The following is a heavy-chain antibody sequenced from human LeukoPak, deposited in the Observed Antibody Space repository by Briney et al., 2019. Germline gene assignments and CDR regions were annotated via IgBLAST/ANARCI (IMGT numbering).Heavy chain of an antibody. CDR2: TYYSGST. CDR3: ARVRDAHFDY. Sequence: PSETLSLTCTVSGGSISSHYWSWIRQPPGKGLEWIGYTYYSGSTNYNPSLKSRVTISVDTSKNQFSLKLSSVTAADTAVYYCARVRDAHFDYWGQGTLVTVSS. J-gene: IGHJ4*02. CDR1: GGSISSHY. V-gene: IGHV4-59*11.